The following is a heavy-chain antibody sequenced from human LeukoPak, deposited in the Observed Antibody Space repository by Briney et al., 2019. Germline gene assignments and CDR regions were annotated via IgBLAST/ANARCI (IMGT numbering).Heavy chain of an antibody. J-gene: IGHJ6*03. CDR1: GFTVSSNY. CDR2: IYSGGST. V-gene: IGHV3-53*05. D-gene: IGHD2-2*02. CDR3: ASHYCSSTSCYKVTDYYYYMDV. Sequence: GGSLRLSCAASGFTVSSNYMSWVRQAPGKGLEWVSVIYSGGSTYYADSVKGRFTISRDNSKNTLYLQMNSLRAEDTAVYYCASHYCSSTSCYKVTDYYYYMDVWGKGTTVTVSS.